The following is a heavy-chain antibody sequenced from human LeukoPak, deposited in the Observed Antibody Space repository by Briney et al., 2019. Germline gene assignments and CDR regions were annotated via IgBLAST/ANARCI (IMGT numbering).Heavy chain of an antibody. CDR3: AKVQAKVGATIDY. CDR1: GFTFSTYS. Sequence: GESLRLSCAASGFTFSTYSMNWVRQAPGRGLEWVSYISSSSSTIYYADSVKGRFTISRDNAKNTLYLQMNSLRAEDTAVYYCAKVQAKVGATIDYWGQGTLVTVFS. CDR2: ISSSSSTI. D-gene: IGHD1-26*01. J-gene: IGHJ4*02. V-gene: IGHV3-48*01.